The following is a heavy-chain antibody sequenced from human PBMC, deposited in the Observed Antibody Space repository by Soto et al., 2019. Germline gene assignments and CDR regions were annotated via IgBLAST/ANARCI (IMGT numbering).Heavy chain of an antibody. CDR2: IKPDGSEK. V-gene: IGHV3-7*03. D-gene: IGHD6-13*01. Sequence: GGLLRLSCAASGFTFSDYWMSWGRQAPGKGLEWVANIKPDGSEKYYVDSVRGRFTISRDNAKNSLYLQMNSLRAEDTAVYYCAKPDFASSWDYWGQGALVTVSS. CDR1: GFTFSDYW. J-gene: IGHJ4*02. CDR3: AKPDFASSWDY.